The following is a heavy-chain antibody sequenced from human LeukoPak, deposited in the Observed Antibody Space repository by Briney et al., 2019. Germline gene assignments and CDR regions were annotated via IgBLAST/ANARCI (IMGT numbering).Heavy chain of an antibody. CDR1: GYTFTSYD. V-gene: IGHV1-8*01. J-gene: IGHJ5*02. CDR3: ARGRVRSSSILYWFDP. D-gene: IGHD6-6*01. CDR2: MNPNSGNT. Sequence: ASVKVSCKASGYTFTSYDINWARQATGQGLEWMGWMNPNSGNTGYAQKFQGRVTMTRNTSISTAYMELSSLRSEDTAVYYCARGRVRSSSILYWFDPWGQGTLVTVSS.